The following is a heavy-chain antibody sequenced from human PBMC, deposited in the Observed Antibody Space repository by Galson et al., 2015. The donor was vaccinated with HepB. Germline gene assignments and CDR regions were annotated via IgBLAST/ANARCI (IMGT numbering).Heavy chain of an antibody. D-gene: IGHD3-22*01. CDR1: GFSFSDTA. V-gene: IGHV3-30*18. CDR3: AKDLTSGYSCDY. CDR2: VSYDGGIK. J-gene: IGHJ4*02. Sequence: SLRLSCAASGFSFSDTAMHWVRQAPGKGLEWVAFVSYDGGIKYYADSVRGRFTISRDNSKNTLYLQMNSLRAEDTAIYYCAKDLTSGYSCDYWGQGILVIVSS.